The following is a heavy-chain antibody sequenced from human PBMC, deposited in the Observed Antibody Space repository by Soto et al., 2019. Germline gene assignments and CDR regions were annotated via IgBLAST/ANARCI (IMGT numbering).Heavy chain of an antibody. V-gene: IGHV4-34*01. CDR1: GGSFSGYY. CDR3: ARGYKGYGSGKGLNY. CDR2: INHSGST. D-gene: IGHD3-10*01. J-gene: IGHJ4*02. Sequence: QVQLQQWGAGLLKPSETLSLTCAVYGGSFSGYYWSWIRQPPGKGLEWTGEINHSGSTNYNPSLKSRVTISVDTSKNQFSLKLSSVTAADTAVYYCARGYKGYGSGKGLNYWGQGTLVTVSS.